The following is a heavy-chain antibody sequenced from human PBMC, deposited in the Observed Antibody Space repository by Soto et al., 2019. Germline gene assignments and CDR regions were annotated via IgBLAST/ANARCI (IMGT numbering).Heavy chain of an antibody. CDR2: INTKTAAT. D-gene: IGHD3-10*01. CDR3: ARIKLGLNYSNGMDV. J-gene: IGHJ6*02. CDR1: GYSFSDYF. Sequence: QVQLVQSGAEVKKSGASVMVSCKPSGYSFSDYFSQWVRQAPGQGLERVAWINTKTAATNYAQKFQGRVSLTWDTSSTTAYMELTRLRPDETAVYYCARIKLGLNYSNGMDVGGQGTTVIVSS. V-gene: IGHV1-2*02.